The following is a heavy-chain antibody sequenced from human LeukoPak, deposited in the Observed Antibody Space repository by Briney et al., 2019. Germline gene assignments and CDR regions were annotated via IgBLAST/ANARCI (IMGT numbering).Heavy chain of an antibody. CDR3: ARGRAYSNYVSDY. CDR2: ISSGSGTI. V-gene: IGHV3-48*01. CDR1: GFTFSSCS. Sequence: GGSLRLSCAASGFTFSSCSMNWVRQAPGMRLEWVSYISSGSGTIYYADSVKGRFTISRDNAKNSLYLQMNSLRAEDTAVYYCARGRAYSNYVSDYWGQGILVTVSS. D-gene: IGHD4-11*01. J-gene: IGHJ4*02.